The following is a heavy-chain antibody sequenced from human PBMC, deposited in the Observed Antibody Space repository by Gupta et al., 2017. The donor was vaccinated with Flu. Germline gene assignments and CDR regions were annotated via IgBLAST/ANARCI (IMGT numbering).Heavy chain of an antibody. CDR2: VYYSGGK. Sequence: QVQLQESGPGLVKPSQTLSLTCHVSGVSITTPGHYLTWISQRPGQSLEWIGFVYYSGGKYYNPSLKSRLTFSVDTSNSQFSLRLDSVTAADTAVYFCAKTEQWRKQIDFWGPGTLVTVS. CDR1: GVSITTPGHY. D-gene: IGHD6-19*01. V-gene: IGHV4-31*03. CDR3: AKTEQWRKQIDF. J-gene: IGHJ4*02.